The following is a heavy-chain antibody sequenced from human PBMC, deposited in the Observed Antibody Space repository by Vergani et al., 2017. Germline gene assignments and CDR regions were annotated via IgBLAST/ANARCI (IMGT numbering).Heavy chain of an antibody. CDR3: AKAPGYSSSWSDY. V-gene: IGHV3-23*01. Sequence: EVQLLESGGGLVQPGGSLRLSCAASGFTFSSYAMSWVRQAPGKGLEWVSAISGSGGSTYYADSVKGRFTISRDNSKNTLYLQMNSLGAEDTAVYYCAKAPGYSSSWSDYWGQGTLVTVSS. CDR2: ISGSGGST. CDR1: GFTFSSYA. J-gene: IGHJ4*02. D-gene: IGHD6-13*01.